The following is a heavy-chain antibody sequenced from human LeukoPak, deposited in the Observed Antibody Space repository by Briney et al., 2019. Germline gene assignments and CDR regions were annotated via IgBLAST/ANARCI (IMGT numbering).Heavy chain of an antibody. J-gene: IGHJ4*02. Sequence: SETLSLTCTVSGGSINSGDNYWSWIRQPPGKGLEWIGFIYYRGTTYYNPSLKSRVSISIDTSRNQFSLKLNSVTAADTAVYYCAGMRITTPTVRTLDYWGQGTLVTVSS. CDR1: GGSINSGDNY. CDR2: IYYRGTT. D-gene: IGHD1-14*01. V-gene: IGHV4-30-4*01. CDR3: AGMRITTPTVRTLDY.